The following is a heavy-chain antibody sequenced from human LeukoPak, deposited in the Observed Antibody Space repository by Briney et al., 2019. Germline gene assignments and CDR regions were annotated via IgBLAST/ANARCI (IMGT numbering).Heavy chain of an antibody. CDR3: ARGRHDYKFYGWFDP. CDR1: GGSISSGSYY. D-gene: IGHD4-11*01. V-gene: IGHV4-61*02. J-gene: IGHJ5*02. CDR2: IYTSGST. Sequence: PSQTLSLTCTVSGGSISSGSYYWSWIRQPAGKGLEWIGRIYTSGSTNYNPSLKSRVTISVDTSKNQFSLKLSSVTAADTAVYYCARGRHDYKFYGWFDPWGQGTLVTVSS.